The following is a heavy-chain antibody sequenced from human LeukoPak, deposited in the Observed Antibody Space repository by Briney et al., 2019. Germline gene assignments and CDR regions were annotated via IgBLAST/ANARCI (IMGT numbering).Heavy chain of an antibody. V-gene: IGHV1-2*02. Sequence: ASVKVSCKTSGYTFTDFFMHWVRQAPGQGPEWMGWINPNSGGTYSAQKLQGRVTIVTDTSTSTAYMELRSLRSDDTAVYYCARESPRSFYGSGTHYNGVRDYYYGMDVWGQGTTVTVSS. D-gene: IGHD3-10*01. CDR3: ARESPRSFYGSGTHYNGVRDYYYGMDV. CDR2: INPNSGGT. CDR1: GYTFTDFF. J-gene: IGHJ6*02.